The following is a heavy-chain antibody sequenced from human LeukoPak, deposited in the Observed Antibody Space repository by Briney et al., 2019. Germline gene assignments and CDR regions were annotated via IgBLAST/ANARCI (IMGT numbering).Heavy chain of an antibody. CDR2: INPNSGGT. V-gene: IGHV1-2*02. J-gene: IGHJ4*02. CDR3: ARAHSSLRLYHFDY. Sequence: ASVKVSCKASGYTFTGYYMNWVRQAPGQRLEWMGWINPNSGGTNYAQKFQGRVTMTRDTSNSTAYMELSRLRSDDTAVYYCARAHSSLRLYHFDYWGQGTLVTVSS. CDR1: GYTFTGYY. D-gene: IGHD6-13*01.